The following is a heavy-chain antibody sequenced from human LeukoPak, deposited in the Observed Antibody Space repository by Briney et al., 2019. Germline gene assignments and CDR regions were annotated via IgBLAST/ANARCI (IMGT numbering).Heavy chain of an antibody. D-gene: IGHD3-9*01. CDR3: ARDSHYDILTGYFHFDY. CDR1: GGSISSYY. J-gene: IGHJ4*02. CDR2: IYTSGST. Sequence: SETLSLTCTVSGGSISSYYWSWIRQPAGKGLEWIGRIYTSGSTNYNPSLKSRVTMSVDTSKNHFSLKLSSVTAADTAVYYCARDSHYDILTGYFHFDYWGQGTLVTVSS. V-gene: IGHV4-4*07.